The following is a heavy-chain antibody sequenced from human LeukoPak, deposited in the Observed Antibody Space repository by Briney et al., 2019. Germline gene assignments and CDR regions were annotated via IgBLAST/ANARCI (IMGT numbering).Heavy chain of an antibody. V-gene: IGHV3-30*18. CDR1: GFTFSGYA. J-gene: IGHJ4*02. CDR2: ISYDGTNK. Sequence: SGRSLRLSCAASGFTFSGYAMHWVRQAPGKGLEWVAVISYDGTNKYYADSVKGRFTISRDNSKNTLHLQMNSLRAEDTAVYYCAKDDRGNEAPFDYWGQGTLVTVSS. CDR3: AKDDRGNEAPFDY.